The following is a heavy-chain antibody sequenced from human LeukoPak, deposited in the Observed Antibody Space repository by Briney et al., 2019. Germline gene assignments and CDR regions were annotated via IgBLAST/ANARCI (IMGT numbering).Heavy chain of an antibody. V-gene: IGHV3-30*03. CDR1: GSTFSSFG. Sequence: GGSLRLSCAASGSTFSSFGIHWVRRAPGKGLEWVAVISYDGSSKYYADSVKGRFTVSRDNSQNTVWLQMNSLRAEDTAVYYCARDETPTNGYDSYDFWGQGTLVTVST. CDR2: ISYDGSSK. J-gene: IGHJ4*02. D-gene: IGHD5-12*01. CDR3: ARDETPTNGYDSYDF.